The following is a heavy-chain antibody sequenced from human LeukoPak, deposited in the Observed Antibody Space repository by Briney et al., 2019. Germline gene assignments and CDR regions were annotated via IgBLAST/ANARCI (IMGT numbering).Heavy chain of an antibody. CDR1: GGSISSCHYY. J-gene: IGHJ5*02. V-gene: IGHV4-30-4*01. CDR3: ARGPYGSGTYDNWFGP. Sequence: SETLSLTCTVSGGSISSCHYYWSWIPQPPGKGLEWHGYIYYSRSTYYNPSLKSQVTISVDTSKNQFSLKLGSVTAADTAVYYCARGPYGSGTYDNWFGPWGQGTLVTASS. D-gene: IGHD3-10*01. CDR2: IYYSRST.